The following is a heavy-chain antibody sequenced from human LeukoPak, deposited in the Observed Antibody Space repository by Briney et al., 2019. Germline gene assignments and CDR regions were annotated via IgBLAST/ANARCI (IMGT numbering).Heavy chain of an antibody. J-gene: IGHJ3*02. Sequence: SETLSLTCTVSGVPISSDYWNWIRQPAGKGLEWIGRIYTSGSTTYNPSLKSRVTMSVDTSKNEISLKLTSMTAADTAVYYCARDHDGEDYGNAFDIWGHGTMVTVSS. V-gene: IGHV4-4*07. CDR2: IYTSGST. CDR3: ARDHDGEDYGNAFDI. CDR1: GVPISSDY. D-gene: IGHD4-17*01.